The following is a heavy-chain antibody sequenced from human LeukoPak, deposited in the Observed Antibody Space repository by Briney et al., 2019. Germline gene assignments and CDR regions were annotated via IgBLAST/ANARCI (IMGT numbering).Heavy chain of an antibody. D-gene: IGHD4-17*01. CDR1: GFTFSSYG. Sequence: GGSLRLSCAASGFTFSSYGMHWVRQAPGKGLEWVAFIRYDGSNKYYADSVKGRFTISRDNSKNTLYLQMNSLRAEDTAVYYCAKDFYGDYGPSPFDYWGQGTLVTVSS. J-gene: IGHJ4*02. CDR3: AKDFYGDYGPSPFDY. CDR2: IRYDGSNK. V-gene: IGHV3-30*02.